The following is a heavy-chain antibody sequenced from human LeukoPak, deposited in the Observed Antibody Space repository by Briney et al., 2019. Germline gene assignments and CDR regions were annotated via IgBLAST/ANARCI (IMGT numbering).Heavy chain of an antibody. CDR1: GDSVSSNSAA. Sequence: SQTLSLTCAISGDSVSSNSAAWNWIRQSPSRSLEWLGRTYYRSKWYNDYAVSVKSRITINPDTSKNQFSLQLNSVTPEDTAVYYCARGHRITIFGVVKDWFDPWGQGTLVTVSS. CDR3: ARGHRITIFGVVKDWFDP. CDR2: TYYRSKWYN. V-gene: IGHV6-1*01. D-gene: IGHD3-3*01. J-gene: IGHJ5*02.